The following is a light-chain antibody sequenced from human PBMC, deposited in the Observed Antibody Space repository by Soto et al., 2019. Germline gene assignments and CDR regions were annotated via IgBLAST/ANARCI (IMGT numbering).Light chain of an antibody. Sequence: QSALTQPASVSGSPGQSITISCTGTSSDVGGYNYVSWYQHHPGKAPKLIIYDVSNRPSGVSNRFSGSKSGNTASLTISGLQPEDEADYDCGSNTIYNPRQIVFGTGTKGTVL. V-gene: IGLV2-14*03. CDR2: DVS. J-gene: IGLJ1*01. CDR1: SSDVGGYNY. CDR3: GSNTIYNPRQIV.